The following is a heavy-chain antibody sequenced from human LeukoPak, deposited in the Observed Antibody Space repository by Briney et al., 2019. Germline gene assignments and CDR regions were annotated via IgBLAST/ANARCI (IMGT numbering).Heavy chain of an antibody. Sequence: PGGSLRLSCAASGFTFSSYGMHWVRQAPGKGLEWVAVIWYDGSNKYYADSVKGRFTVSRDNSKNTLFLQMDSLRAEDTAVYYCATNYGSGNTDHYFDYWGQGTLVTVSS. V-gene: IGHV3-33*01. J-gene: IGHJ4*02. CDR3: ATNYGSGNTDHYFDY. CDR1: GFTFSSYG. CDR2: IWYDGSNK. D-gene: IGHD3-10*01.